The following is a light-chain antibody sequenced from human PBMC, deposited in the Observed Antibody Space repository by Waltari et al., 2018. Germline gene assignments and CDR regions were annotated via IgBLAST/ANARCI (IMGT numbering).Light chain of an antibody. V-gene: IGKV1-5*03. CDR2: TAS. Sequence: DIQMTQSTSTLSASIGDRVTITCRASRSITTWLAWYQQKPGKAPKLLIHTASRLESGVPSRFSGSGSGTDFTLTISSLQPDDFATYYCQQYASYWYTFGQGTKL. CDR3: QQYASYWYT. CDR1: RSITTW. J-gene: IGKJ2*01.